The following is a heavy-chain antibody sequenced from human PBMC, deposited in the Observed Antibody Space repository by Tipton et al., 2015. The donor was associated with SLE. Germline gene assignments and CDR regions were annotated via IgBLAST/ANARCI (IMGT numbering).Heavy chain of an antibody. J-gene: IGHJ3*02. D-gene: IGHD3-9*01. CDR3: ARRLTIDDVFDI. CDR1: GGSISSSY. Sequence: TLSLTCTVSGGSISSSYWGWLRQPPGKGLEWVGSIYYRVRMYYNPSLKSRVIISEDTSRNQFSLNLNSVTATDTAVYYCARRLTIDDVFDIWGQGTMVTVSS. V-gene: IGHV4-39*01. CDR2: IYYRVRM.